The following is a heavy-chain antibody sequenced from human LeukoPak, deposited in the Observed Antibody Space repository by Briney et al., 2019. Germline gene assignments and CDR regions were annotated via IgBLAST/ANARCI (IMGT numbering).Heavy chain of an antibody. CDR2: INGGNGNT. D-gene: IGHD2-2*01. CDR3: ARVYCSSTSCHYYFDY. Sequence: ASVKVSCKASGCTFTNYAMHWVRQAPGQRLEWMGWINGGNGNTEYSQKFQGRVTITRDTSASTAYMELSSLRSEDTAVYYCARVYCSSTSCHYYFDYWGQGTLVTVSS. J-gene: IGHJ4*02. V-gene: IGHV1-3*01. CDR1: GCTFTNYA.